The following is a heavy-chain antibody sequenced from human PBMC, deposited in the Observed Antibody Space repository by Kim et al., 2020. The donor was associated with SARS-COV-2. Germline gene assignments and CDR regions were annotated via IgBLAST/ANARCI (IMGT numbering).Heavy chain of an antibody. CDR3: AGDESGSGPPDY. D-gene: IGHD3-10*01. J-gene: IGHJ4*02. V-gene: IGHV3-30*01. Sequence: YYADSVKGRFTIARENSKNTLYLQMNSLRAEDTAVYYCAGDESGSGPPDYWGQGTLVTVSS.